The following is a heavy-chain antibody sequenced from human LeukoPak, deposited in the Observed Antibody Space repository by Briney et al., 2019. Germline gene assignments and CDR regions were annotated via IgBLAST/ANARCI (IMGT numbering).Heavy chain of an antibody. J-gene: IGHJ4*02. V-gene: IGHV1-2*02. Sequence: ASVKVSCKASGYSFTTYYMHWVRQAPGQGLEWMGWINPNSGGTNYAQKFQGRVTMTRDTSITTAYMEMSKLRSDDTALYYCARSPHILTGENFDYWGQGTLVTVSS. CDR2: INPNSGGT. CDR1: GYSFTTYY. D-gene: IGHD3-9*01. CDR3: ARSPHILTGENFDY.